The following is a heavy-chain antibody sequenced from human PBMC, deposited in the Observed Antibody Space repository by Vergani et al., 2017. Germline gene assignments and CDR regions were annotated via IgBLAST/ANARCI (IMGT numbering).Heavy chain of an antibody. Sequence: EVQLLQSGGGVIQPGGSVRLSCAASGFTFSACPMTWVRQAPGKGLEWVSAISARYPSTYYADSVKGLFTISRDNSKNMLYLQMNSLRAEDTAGYYCARRSYDTTPYLQGGYDCWGQGTLVSVSS. CDR1: GFTFSACP. V-gene: IGHV3-23*01. D-gene: IGHD3-22*01. CDR2: ISARYPST. CDR3: ARRSYDTTPYLQGGYDC. J-gene: IGHJ4*02.